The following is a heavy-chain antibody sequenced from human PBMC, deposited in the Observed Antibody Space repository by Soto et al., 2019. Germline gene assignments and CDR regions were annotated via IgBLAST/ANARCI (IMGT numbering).Heavy chain of an antibody. CDR1: GGTFSSYA. J-gene: IGHJ3*02. D-gene: IGHD2-2*02. V-gene: IGHV1-69*10. Sequence: ASVKVSCKASGGTFSSYAISWVRQAPGQGLEWMGGIIPILGIANYAQKFQGRVTITADKSTSTAYMELSSLRSEDTAVYYCARDRLAFVVVPAAIPTYDAFDIWGQGTMVTVSS. CDR3: ARDRLAFVVVPAAIPTYDAFDI. CDR2: IIPILGIA.